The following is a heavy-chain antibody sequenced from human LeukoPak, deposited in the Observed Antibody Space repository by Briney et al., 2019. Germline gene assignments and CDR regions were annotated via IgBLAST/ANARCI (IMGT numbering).Heavy chain of an antibody. CDR3: ARDNLSYCGGDCYADY. V-gene: IGHV1-18*01. D-gene: IGHD2-21*02. J-gene: IGHJ4*02. Sequence: ASVKVSCKASGYTFTSYGISWVRQAPGQGLEWMGWISAYNGNTNYAQKLQGRVTMTTDTSTSTAYMELRSLRSDDTAVYYCARDNLSYCGGDCYADYWGQGTLVTVSS. CDR2: ISAYNGNT. CDR1: GYTFTSYG.